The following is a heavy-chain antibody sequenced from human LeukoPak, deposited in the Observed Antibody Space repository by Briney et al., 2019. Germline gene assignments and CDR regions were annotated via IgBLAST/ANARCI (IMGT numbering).Heavy chain of an antibody. CDR2: IIPILGIA. CDR1: GGTFSSYA. Sequence: SVKVSCKASGGTFSSYAISWVRQAPGQGLEWMGRIIPILGIANYAQKFQGRVTITADKSTSTAYMELSSLRSEDTAVYYCAWTYYYDSSGYYPRAWGQGTLVTVSS. CDR3: AWTYYYDSSGYYPRA. V-gene: IGHV1-69*04. J-gene: IGHJ5*02. D-gene: IGHD3-22*01.